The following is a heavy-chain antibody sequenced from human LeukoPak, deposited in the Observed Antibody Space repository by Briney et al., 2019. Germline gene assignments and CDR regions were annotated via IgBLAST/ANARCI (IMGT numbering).Heavy chain of an antibody. J-gene: IGHJ4*02. CDR2: TYSSGST. CDR3: ARGRGFGGNPRLDY. D-gene: IGHD4-23*01. Sequence: SETLSLTCTVSGGSISSFFWSWVRQPPGKGLEHIGYTYSSGSTNYSPSLKSRVTISVDTSKNQFSLKLSSVTAADTAVYYCARGRGFGGNPRLDYWGQGTLVTVSS. CDR1: GGSISSFF. V-gene: IGHV4-59*12.